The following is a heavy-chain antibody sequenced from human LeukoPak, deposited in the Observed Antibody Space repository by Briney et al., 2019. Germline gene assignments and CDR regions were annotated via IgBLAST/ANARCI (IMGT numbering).Heavy chain of an antibody. J-gene: IGHJ3*02. CDR1: GFTFSISW. CDR2: IKQDGSVK. Sequence: PGGSLRLSCAASGFTFSISWMSWVRQAPGKGLEWVANIKQDGSVKYYVDSVKGRFTVSRDNAENSLYLQMNSLRAEDTALYYCARDQDWVTRAFDIWGQGTMVTVSS. D-gene: IGHD4-23*01. V-gene: IGHV3-7*03. CDR3: ARDQDWVTRAFDI.